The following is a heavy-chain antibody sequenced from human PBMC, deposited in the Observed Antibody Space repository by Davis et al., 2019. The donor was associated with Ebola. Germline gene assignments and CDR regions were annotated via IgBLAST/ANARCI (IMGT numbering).Heavy chain of an antibody. V-gene: IGHV1-3*01. D-gene: IGHD3-10*01. Sequence: ASVQVSCKASGYTFTSYAMHWVRQAPGQRLEWMGSINAGNGNTKYSQKFQGRVTITRDTSASTAYMELSSLRSEDTSVYYCARDRGGDYSFDYWGQGTLVTVSS. CDR2: INAGNGNT. CDR3: ARDRGGDYSFDY. J-gene: IGHJ4*02. CDR1: GYTFTSYA.